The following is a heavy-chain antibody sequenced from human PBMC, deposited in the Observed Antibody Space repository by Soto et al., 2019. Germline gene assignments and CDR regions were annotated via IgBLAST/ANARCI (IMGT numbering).Heavy chain of an antibody. V-gene: IGHV1-18*04. CDR1: GYSFISYG. CDR2: ITVNSGNT. CDR3: GRGLGGGWYYFDY. Sequence: QGQLVQSGVEVKKPGASVKVSCKASGYSFISYGIGWVRQAPGQGLEWMGWITVNSGNTNYPQKFQGRVTMTTDTSTSTAYMELRSLTSDDTAIYSCGRGLGGGWYYFDYWGPGTLVTVSS. D-gene: IGHD6-19*01. J-gene: IGHJ4*02.